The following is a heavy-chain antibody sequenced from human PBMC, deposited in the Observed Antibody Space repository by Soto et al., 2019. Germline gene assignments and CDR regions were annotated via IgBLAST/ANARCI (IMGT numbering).Heavy chain of an antibody. CDR2: INPNSGGT. V-gene: IGHV1-2*02. J-gene: IGHJ6*02. CDR3: AREGVAPYYYYGMDV. Sequence: ASVKPSCKACGDRFTGYYMHWVRQAPKQGLEWMGWINPNSGGTNYAQTFQGRVTMTIDTSTSTAYMELRSLRSDDTAVYYCAREGVAPYYYYGMDVWGQGTPVTVSS. CDR1: GDRFTGYY. D-gene: IGHD5-12*01.